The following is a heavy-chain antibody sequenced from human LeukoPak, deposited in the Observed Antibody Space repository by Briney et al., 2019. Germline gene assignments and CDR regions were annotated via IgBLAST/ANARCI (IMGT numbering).Heavy chain of an antibody. J-gene: IGHJ4*02. CDR2: ISGSGGST. CDR3: AKDHTPYYYDSSRAFDY. D-gene: IGHD3-22*01. CDR1: GFTFSSYA. V-gene: IGHV3-23*01. Sequence: PGGSLRLSCAASGFTFSSYAMSWVRQAPGKGLGWVSAISGSGGSTYYADSVKGRFTISRDNSQNTLYLQMNSLRAEHTAVYYCAKDHTPYYYDSSRAFDYWGQGTLVTVSS.